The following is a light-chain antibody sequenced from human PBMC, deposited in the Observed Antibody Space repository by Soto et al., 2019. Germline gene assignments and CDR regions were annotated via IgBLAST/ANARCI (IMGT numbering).Light chain of an antibody. CDR2: AAS. Sequence: EIVLTQSPGTLSLSPGERATLSCRASQSVSSYYLAWYQQKPGQAPRLLIYAASSRATGIPDTFSGSGSGTDFTLTISRLEPGDFAVYYCQQYGTSPWTFGQGTKVDIK. CDR1: QSVSSYY. CDR3: QQYGTSPWT. V-gene: IGKV3-20*01. J-gene: IGKJ1*01.